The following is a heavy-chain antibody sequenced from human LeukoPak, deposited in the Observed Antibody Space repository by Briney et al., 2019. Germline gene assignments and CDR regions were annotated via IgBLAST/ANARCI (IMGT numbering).Heavy chain of an antibody. J-gene: IGHJ4*02. D-gene: IGHD3-10*01. CDR2: ILYDGSND. Sequence: PGGSLRLSCAASGFTFGDFAMYWVRQAPGKGLEWVASILYDGSNDNYAASVKGRFTISRDNSKSTLYLQMDDLRDEDTAVYYCARDRLWFGDGSPFDCWGQGNLVTVSS. CDR3: ARDRLWFGDGSPFDC. V-gene: IGHV3-30*04. CDR1: GFTFGDFA.